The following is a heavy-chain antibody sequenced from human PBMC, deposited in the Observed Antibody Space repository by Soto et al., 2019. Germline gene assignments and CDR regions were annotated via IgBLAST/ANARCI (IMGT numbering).Heavy chain of an antibody. V-gene: IGHV5-51*01. CDR2: IYPHDSDT. CDR1: GYSFISYW. Sequence: PGESLKISCKGSGYSFISYWIGWVRQMPGRGLEWMGIIYPHDSDTRYSPSFQGQVTISADKSISTAYLQWSSLKASDSAMYYCARLYGSGQWNWFAPWGQGTLVTVSS. J-gene: IGHJ5*02. CDR3: ARLYGSGQWNWFAP. D-gene: IGHD3-10*01.